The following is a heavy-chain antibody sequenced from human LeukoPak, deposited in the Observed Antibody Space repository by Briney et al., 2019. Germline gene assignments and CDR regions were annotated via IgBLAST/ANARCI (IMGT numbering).Heavy chain of an antibody. CDR2: ISSSSSYI. CDR3: ARTGLNSDAFDI. CDR1: GFTFSSYS. D-gene: IGHD3-16*01. Sequence: PGGSLRLSCAASGFTFSSYSMNWVRQAPGKGLEWVSSISSSSSYIYYADSVKGRFTISRDNAKNSLYLQMNSLGAEDTAVYYCARTGLNSDAFDIWGQGTMVTVSS. J-gene: IGHJ3*02. V-gene: IGHV3-21*01.